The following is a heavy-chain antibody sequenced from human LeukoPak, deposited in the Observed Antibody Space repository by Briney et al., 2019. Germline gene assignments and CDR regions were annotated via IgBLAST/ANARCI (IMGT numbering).Heavy chain of an antibody. D-gene: IGHD3/OR15-3a*01. Sequence: PGGSLRLSRATSGWTFTDAWMSWVRQAPGKGLEWVGHIRSKIDGGIVDYAAPVKGRFTISRDDSRNTLFLQMDSLETEDTAVYYCTFRLWTGDLLSDYWGQGALVTVSS. CDR3: TFRLWTGDLLSDY. CDR1: GWTFTDAW. CDR2: IRSKIDGGIV. J-gene: IGHJ4*02. V-gene: IGHV3-15*01.